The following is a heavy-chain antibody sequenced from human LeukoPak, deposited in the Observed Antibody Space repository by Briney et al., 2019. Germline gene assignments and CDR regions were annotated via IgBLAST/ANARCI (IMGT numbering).Heavy chain of an antibody. CDR3: ATSMIVVVITHDAFDI. D-gene: IGHD3-22*01. CDR1: GGSISSSSYY. J-gene: IGHJ3*02. V-gene: IGHV4-39*01. Sequence: SETLSLTCTVSGGSISSSSYYWGWIRQPPGKGLEWIGSICYSGSTYYNPSLKSRVTISVDTSKNQSSLKLSSVTAADTAVYYCATSMIVVVITHDAFDIWGQGTMVTVSS. CDR2: ICYSGST.